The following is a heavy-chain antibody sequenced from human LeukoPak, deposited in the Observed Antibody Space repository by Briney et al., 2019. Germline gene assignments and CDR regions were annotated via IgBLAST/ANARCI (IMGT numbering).Heavy chain of an antibody. Sequence: GGSLRLXCAASGFTFSSYSMNWDRQAPGKGLEWVSSISSSSYIYYADSVKGRFTISRDNAKNSLYLQMNSLRAEDTAVYYCARDPKFDFWSGSRGYWGQGTLVTVSS. CDR2: ISSSSYI. V-gene: IGHV3-21*01. CDR3: ARDPKFDFWSGSRGY. J-gene: IGHJ4*02. D-gene: IGHD3-3*01. CDR1: GFTFSSYS.